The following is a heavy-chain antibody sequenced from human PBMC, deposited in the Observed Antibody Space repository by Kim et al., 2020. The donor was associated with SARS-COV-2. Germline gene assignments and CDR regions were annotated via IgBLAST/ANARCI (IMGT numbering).Heavy chain of an antibody. V-gene: IGHV3-30*18. CDR1: GFTFSSYG. D-gene: IGHD6-6*01. CDR2: ISYDGSNK. Sequence: GGSLRLSCAASGFTFSSYGMHWVRQAPGKGLEWVAVISYDGSNKYYADSVKGRFTISRDNSKNTLYLQMNSLRAEDTAVYYCAKDRGGLFEYSSPEGAFDYWGQGTLVTVSS. CDR3: AKDRGGLFEYSSPEGAFDY. J-gene: IGHJ4*02.